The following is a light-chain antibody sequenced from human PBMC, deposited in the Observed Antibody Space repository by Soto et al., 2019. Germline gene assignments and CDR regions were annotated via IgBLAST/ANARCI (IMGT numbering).Light chain of an antibody. V-gene: IGLV2-8*01. Sequence: QSPLTQPPSASGSPGQSVTISCTGTSSDVGGYNYVSWYQQHPGKAPNLMLYEVSKRPSGVPDRFSGSKSGNTASLTVSGLQAEDEADYYCSSYPGSNNLGHVFGTGTKVTVL. J-gene: IGLJ1*01. CDR2: EVS. CDR3: SSYPGSNNLGHV. CDR1: SSDVGGYNY.